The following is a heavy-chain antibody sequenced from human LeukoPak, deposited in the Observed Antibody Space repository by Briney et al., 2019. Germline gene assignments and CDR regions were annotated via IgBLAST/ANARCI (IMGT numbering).Heavy chain of an antibody. Sequence: PGGSLRLSCVASGFTFSFYWMAWVRQAPGKGLEWVANIKQDGSEKYYVDSARGRFTIPRDNSKNTLYLQMNSLRAEDTAVYYCAKEEQYSYAIWGQGTLVTVSS. CDR2: IKQDGSEK. D-gene: IGHD5-18*01. J-gene: IGHJ4*02. V-gene: IGHV3-7*01. CDR3: AKEEQYSYAI. CDR1: GFTFSFYW.